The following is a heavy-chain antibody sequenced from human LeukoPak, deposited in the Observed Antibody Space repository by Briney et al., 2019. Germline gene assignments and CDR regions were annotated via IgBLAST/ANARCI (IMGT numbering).Heavy chain of an antibody. CDR2: SNPNSGGT. CDR1: GYTLTGYY. V-gene: IGHV1-2*02. D-gene: IGHD4-17*01. CDR3: ARDYGDYSGYFDY. Sequence: ASVKVSCKASGYTLTGYYMHWVRQAPGQGRAWMGGSNPNSGGTKYAQKCQGRVTMTRDTSISTAYMELSRLRSDDTAVYYCARDYGDYSGYFDYWGQGTLVTVSS. J-gene: IGHJ4*02.